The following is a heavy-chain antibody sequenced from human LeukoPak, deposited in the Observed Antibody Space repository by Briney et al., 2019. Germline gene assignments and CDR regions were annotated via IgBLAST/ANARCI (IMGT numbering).Heavy chain of an antibody. D-gene: IGHD4-17*01. J-gene: IGHJ4*02. V-gene: IGHV5-51*01. CDR2: IYPGDSDT. CDR3: ARHLYGTLNGDSPEGY. CDR1: GYSFTSYW. Sequence: GESLKISCKGSGYSFTSYWIGWVRQMPGKGLEWMGNIYPGDSDTRYSPSFQGQVTISADKSISTAYLQWSSLKASDTAMYYCARHLYGTLNGDSPEGYWGQGTLVTVSS.